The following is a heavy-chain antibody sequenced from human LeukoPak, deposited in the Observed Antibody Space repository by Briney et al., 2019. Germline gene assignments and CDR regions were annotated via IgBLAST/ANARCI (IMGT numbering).Heavy chain of an antibody. Sequence: SETLSLTCAVYGGSFSGYYWSWIRQPPGKGLEWIGEINHSGSTNYNPSLKSRVTISVDTSKNQFSLKLSSVTAADTAVYYCARIVVVIMGLDYWGQGTLVTVSS. CDR3: ARIVVVIMGLDY. V-gene: IGHV4-34*01. D-gene: IGHD3-22*01. CDR1: GGSFSGYY. CDR2: INHSGST. J-gene: IGHJ4*02.